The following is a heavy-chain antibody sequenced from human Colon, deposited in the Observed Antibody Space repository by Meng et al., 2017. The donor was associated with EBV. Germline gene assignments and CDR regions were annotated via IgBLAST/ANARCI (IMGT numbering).Heavy chain of an antibody. CDR2: IYYSGST. J-gene: IGHJ4*02. D-gene: IGHD6-19*01. V-gene: IGHV4-31*03. Sequence: QVQLQELGPGLVKPSQTLSLTCTVSGGSVSSGGYYWTWIRQHPGKGLEWFGHIYYSGSTFYNPSLKRRVIISIDTSKNQFSLNLRSVTAADTAVYYCARVSSGWDYFDYWGQGTLVTVFS. CDR1: GGSVSSGGYY. CDR3: ARVSSGWDYFDY.